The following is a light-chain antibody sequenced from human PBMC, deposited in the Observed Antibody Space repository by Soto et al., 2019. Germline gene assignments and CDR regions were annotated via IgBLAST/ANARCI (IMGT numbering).Light chain of an antibody. CDR1: SSDVGGYNY. Sequence: QSVLTQPPSASGSPGQSVTISCSGTSSDVGGYNYVSWYQQHPGKAPKLMIYEVSKRPSGVPDRFSGSKSGNTASLTVSGLQAEDEADYYCISYAGTAYVFRTWTKVTVL. J-gene: IGLJ1*01. CDR2: EVS. CDR3: ISYAGTAYV. V-gene: IGLV2-8*01.